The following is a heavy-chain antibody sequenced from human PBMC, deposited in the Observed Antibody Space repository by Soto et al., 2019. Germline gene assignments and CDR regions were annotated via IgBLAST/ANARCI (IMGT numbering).Heavy chain of an antibody. CDR3: ARAFHHTIFGAYYYYGMDV. J-gene: IGHJ6*02. V-gene: IGHV4-30-2*01. CDR2: IYHSGST. CDR1: GGSISSGGYS. D-gene: IGHD3-3*01. Sequence: SETLSLTCAVSGGSISSGGYSWSWIRQPPGKGLEWIGYIYHSGSTYYNPSLKSRVTISVDRSKNQFSLKLSSVTAADTAVYYCARAFHHTIFGAYYYYGMDVWGQGTTVTVSS.